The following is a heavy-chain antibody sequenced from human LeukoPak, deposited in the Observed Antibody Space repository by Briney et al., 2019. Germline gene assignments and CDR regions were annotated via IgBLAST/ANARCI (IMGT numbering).Heavy chain of an antibody. D-gene: IGHD2-15*01. CDR1: GYSINNYW. J-gene: IGHJ5*02. V-gene: IGHV5-51*01. CDR2: IYPADSDI. Sequence: GESLKISCKGSGYSINNYWIGWVRQMPGKGLEWMGIIYPADSDIRYSPSFQGQVTISADKSISTAYLQWSSLKASDTAMYYCARQEYCSGGSCYTWFDPWGQGTLDIVSS. CDR3: ARQEYCSGGSCYTWFDP.